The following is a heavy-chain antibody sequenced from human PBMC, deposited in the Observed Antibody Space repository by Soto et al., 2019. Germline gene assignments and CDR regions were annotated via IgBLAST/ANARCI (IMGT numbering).Heavy chain of an antibody. D-gene: IGHD6-13*01. CDR1: GVTVSNNY. CDR3: ARDPPGIAAGGAGA. J-gene: IGHJ5*02. CDR2: IYSGGDT. Sequence: EVQLVESGGGLILPGGSLRLSCAASGVTVSNNYMRWVRQAPGKGLEWVSLIYSGGDTHYADSVKGRFTISRASSKTTVYPQMNSLRAEDTGVYYCARDPPGIAAGGAGAWGQGTLVTVSS. V-gene: IGHV3-53*01.